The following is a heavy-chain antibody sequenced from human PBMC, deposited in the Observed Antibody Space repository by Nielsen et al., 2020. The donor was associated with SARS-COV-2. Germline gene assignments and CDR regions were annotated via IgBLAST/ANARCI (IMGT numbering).Heavy chain of an antibody. Sequence: GESLTISCVASGFTFRNAWLTWVRPAPGPGLEWVGRITAKTDGETTVYAAPVQGRFTISRDDSEMTLYLQMDSLEIEDTGVYYCSTVGVSAVGTYYYYYGMDVCGQGTTVAVSS. CDR2: ITAKTDGETT. CDR3: STVGVSAVGTYYYYYGMDV. V-gene: IGHV3-15*01. D-gene: IGHD6-13*01. J-gene: IGHJ6*02. CDR1: GFTFRNAW.